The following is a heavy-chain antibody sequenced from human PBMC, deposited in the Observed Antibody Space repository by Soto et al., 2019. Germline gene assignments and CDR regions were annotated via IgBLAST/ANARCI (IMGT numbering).Heavy chain of an antibody. J-gene: IGHJ4*02. CDR3: ARVSSGSTVTGIDY. CDR1: GGSISSGGYY. V-gene: IGHV4-31*03. Sequence: QVQLQESGPGLVKPSQTLSLTCTVSGGSISSGGYYWSWIRQHPGKGLEWIGYIYYSGSTYYNPSLKIRVTLSLDTSKTQFSLKLSSVTAADTAVYYCARVSSGSTVTGIDYWGQGTLVTVSS. CDR2: IYYSGST. D-gene: IGHD4-4*01.